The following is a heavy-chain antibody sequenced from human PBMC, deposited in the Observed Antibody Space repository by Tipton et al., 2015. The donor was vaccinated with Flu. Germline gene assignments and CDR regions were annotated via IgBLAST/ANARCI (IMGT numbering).Heavy chain of an antibody. J-gene: IGHJ5*01. CDR1: GYSIRSSNYY. Sequence: TLSLTCAVSGYSIRSSNYYWGWIRQPPGKGLEWIGNIFHSGNSYHNPSLKSRVTMSTETSKNQFSLKLSSVTAADTAVYYCARRDYSNYVSEPKNWFDSWGQGALVIVSS. CDR3: ARRDYSNYVSEPKNWFDS. CDR2: IFHSGNS. D-gene: IGHD4-11*01. V-gene: IGHV4-38-2*01.